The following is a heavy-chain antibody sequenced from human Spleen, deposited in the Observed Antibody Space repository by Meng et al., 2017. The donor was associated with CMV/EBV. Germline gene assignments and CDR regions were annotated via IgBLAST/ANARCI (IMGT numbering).Heavy chain of an antibody. Sequence: GESLKISCAASGFTFRSYWISWVRQAPGKGLEWVANIKQDGSEKHYLDSVKGRFTISGDYAKNSVYLQMSSLRVEDTAVYYCARNFDHVGVPYRKVGRYDLIAVDWGQGTLVTVSS. V-gene: IGHV3-7*03. CDR2: IKQDGSEK. CDR1: GFTFRSYW. CDR3: ARNFDHVGVPYRKVGRYDLIAVD. D-gene: IGHD5-12*01. J-gene: IGHJ4*02.